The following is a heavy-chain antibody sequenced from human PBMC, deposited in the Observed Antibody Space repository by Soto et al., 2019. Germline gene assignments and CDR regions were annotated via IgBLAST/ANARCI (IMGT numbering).Heavy chain of an antibody. J-gene: IGHJ4*02. CDR3: AADHMTTFI. D-gene: IGHD1-1*01. Sequence: ASVKVSCKASGFTFPSSAVQWVRQARGQRLEWIGWIVVGSGNTNSAQKFQERLTFTRDMSTSTVYMELSSLKSEDTAVYYCAADHMTTFIWGQGTLVTVSS. CDR1: GFTFPSSA. CDR2: IVVGSGNT. V-gene: IGHV1-58*01.